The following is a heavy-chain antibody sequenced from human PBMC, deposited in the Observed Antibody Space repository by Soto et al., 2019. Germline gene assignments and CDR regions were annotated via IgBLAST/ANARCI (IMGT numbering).Heavy chain of an antibody. Sequence: QVQLVQSGAEVKKPGASVKVSCKASGYTFTSYYMHWVRQAPGQGLEWMGIINPSGGSTSYAQKFQGRVTMTRDTSTSTVYMGLSSLRSEDTAVYYCARGSGYYYGSGSYNDYWGQGTLVTVSS. V-gene: IGHV1-46*03. CDR3: ARGSGYYYGSGSYNDY. CDR1: GYTFTSYY. D-gene: IGHD3-10*01. J-gene: IGHJ4*02. CDR2: INPSGGST.